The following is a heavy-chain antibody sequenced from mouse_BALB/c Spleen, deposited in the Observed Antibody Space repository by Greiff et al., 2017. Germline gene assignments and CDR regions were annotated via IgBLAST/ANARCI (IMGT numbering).Heavy chain of an antibody. V-gene: IGHV3-2*02. CDR1: GYSITSDYA. J-gene: IGHJ3*01. CDR2: ISYSGST. D-gene: IGHD2-4*01. CDR3: ARWDDYDGAY. Sequence: EVKLQESGPGLVKPSQSLSLTCTVTGYSITSDYAWNWIRQFPGNKLEWMGYISYSGSTSYNPSLKSRISITRDTSKNQFFLQLNSVTTEDTATYYCARWDDYDGAYWGQGTLVTVSA.